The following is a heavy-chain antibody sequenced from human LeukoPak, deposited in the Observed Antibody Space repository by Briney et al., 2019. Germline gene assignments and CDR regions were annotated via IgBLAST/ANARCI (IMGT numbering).Heavy chain of an antibody. V-gene: IGHV3-74*01. J-gene: IGHJ4*02. D-gene: IGHD2/OR15-2a*01. CDR3: ARGIYGGPVAFDH. CDR2: IHSDEIRT. Sequence: GGSLRLSCAASGFTFSSYWMHWVRQAPGRGLVWVSRIHSDEIRTNYADSVTGRFTISRDNAKNTVYLQMNSLRNEDTAVYYCARGIYGGPVAFDHRGQGTLVTVSS. CDR1: GFTFSSYW.